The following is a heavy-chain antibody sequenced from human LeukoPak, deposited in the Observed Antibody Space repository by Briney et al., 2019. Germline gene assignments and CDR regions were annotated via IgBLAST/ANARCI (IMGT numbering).Heavy chain of an antibody. CDR1: GYTLTELS. V-gene: IGHV1-24*01. CDR3: ATGLTMVRGRLTRYYYYYYGMDV. CDR2: FDPEDGET. Sequence: ASVKLSCKVSGYTLTELSMHWVRQAPGKGLEWMGGFDPEDGETIYAQKFQGRDTMTEDTSTDTAYMELSSLRSEDTAVYYCATGLTMVRGRLTRYYYYYYGMDVWGQGTTVTVSS. D-gene: IGHD3-10*01. J-gene: IGHJ6*02.